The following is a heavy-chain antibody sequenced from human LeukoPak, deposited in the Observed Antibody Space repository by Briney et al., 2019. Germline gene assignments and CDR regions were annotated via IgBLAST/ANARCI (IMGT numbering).Heavy chain of an antibody. J-gene: IGHJ3*02. Sequence: GASVKVSCKASGGTFSRYAISWVRQAPGQGLEWMGRIIPIFGTANYAQKFQGRVTVTTDESTSTAYMELSSLRSEDTAVYYCARDQEAYYYGSGISLYIWGQGTMVTVSS. CDR1: GGTFSRYA. CDR3: ARDQEAYYYGSGISLYI. V-gene: IGHV1-69*05. CDR2: IIPIFGTA. D-gene: IGHD3-10*01.